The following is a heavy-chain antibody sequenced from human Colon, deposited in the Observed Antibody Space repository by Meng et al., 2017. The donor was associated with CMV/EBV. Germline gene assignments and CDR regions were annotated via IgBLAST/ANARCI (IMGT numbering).Heavy chain of an antibody. CDR3: AREAGPFFGVIVYDS. D-gene: IGHD3-3*01. CDR1: GGSLSGYY. J-gene: IGHJ4*02. V-gene: IGHV4-34*01. Sequence: QVQVQQWGAGLLKTPETLSLTCGVSGGSLSGYYWTWIRQSPGKGLEWIGEINQSGSTNYNPSLKSRVTVSVDTSKNQFSLRVTSVTAADSALYYCAREAGPFFGVIVYDSWGQGTLVTVSS. CDR2: INQSGST.